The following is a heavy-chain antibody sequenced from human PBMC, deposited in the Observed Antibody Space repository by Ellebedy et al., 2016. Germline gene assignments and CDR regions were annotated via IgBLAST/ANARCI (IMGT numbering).Heavy chain of an antibody. CDR2: ISYDGSNK. D-gene: IGHD4-11*01. Sequence: GESLKISCAASGFTFRSYAMHWVRQAPGKGLEWVAVISYDGSNKYYADSVKGRFTISRDNSKNTLYLQMNSLRAEDTAVYYCASTVTTFCYWGQGTLVTVSS. CDR1: GFTFRSYA. CDR3: ASTVTTFCY. V-gene: IGHV3-30-3*01. J-gene: IGHJ4*02.